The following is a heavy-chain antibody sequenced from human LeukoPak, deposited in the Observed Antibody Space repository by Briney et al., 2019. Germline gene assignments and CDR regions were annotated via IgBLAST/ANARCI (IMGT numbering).Heavy chain of an antibody. V-gene: IGHV1-2*02. J-gene: IGHJ1*01. CDR1: GYTFTGYY. CDR2: INPNSGGT. D-gene: IGHD6-19*01. CDR3: AADPSYSSGWCLQH. Sequence: ASVKVSCKASGYTFTGYYMHWVRQAPGQGLEWMGWINPNSGGTNYAQKFQGRVTMTRDTSISTAYMELSRLSSDDTAVYYCAADPSYSSGWCLQHWGQGTLVTVSS.